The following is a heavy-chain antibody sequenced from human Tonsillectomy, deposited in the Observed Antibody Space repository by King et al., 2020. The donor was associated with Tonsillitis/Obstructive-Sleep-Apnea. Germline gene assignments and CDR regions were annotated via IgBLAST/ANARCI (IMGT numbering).Heavy chain of an antibody. D-gene: IGHD3-22*01. CDR2: ISPHNGDT. V-gene: IGHV1-18*01. Sequence: QLVQSGAEVKKPGASVKVSCKASGYTFTSYGISWVRQAPGQGLEWMGWISPHNGDTTYAQKLQGRVTMTTGTSTSTAYMELRSLRSDDTAVYYCARDSMSHYYDSSAYYTFDYWGQGTLVTVSS. CDR1: GYTFTSYG. CDR3: ARDSMSHYYDSSAYYTFDY. J-gene: IGHJ4*02.